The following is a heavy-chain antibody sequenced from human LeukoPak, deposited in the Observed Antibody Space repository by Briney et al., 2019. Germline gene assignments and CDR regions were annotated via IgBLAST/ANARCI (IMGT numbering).Heavy chain of an antibody. Sequence: GGSLRLSCAASGFPFSSYGMHWVRQAPGKGLEWVARLVYDARSDYANSVKGRFSISRDDSKNTLFLDMSSLRVEDTALYYCARDLSAAFDFWGQGVLVTVSS. CDR1: GFPFSSYG. CDR3: ARDLSAAFDF. V-gene: IGHV3-33*01. J-gene: IGHJ4*02. CDR2: LVYDARS. D-gene: IGHD6-25*01.